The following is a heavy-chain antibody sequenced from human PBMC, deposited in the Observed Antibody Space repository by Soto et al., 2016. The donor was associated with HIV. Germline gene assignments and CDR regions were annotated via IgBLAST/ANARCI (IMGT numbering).Heavy chain of an antibody. CDR1: GYTFTGYY. J-gene: IGHJ4*02. Sequence: QVQLVQSGAEVKKPGASMKVSCKASGYTFTGYYMYWVRRAPGQGLEWMGWINPNSGGTNYAQKFQGRVTMSRDTSISTAYMGLSRLISDDTAVYYCARDAQNVVVVAAALYFDYWGQGTLVTVSS. D-gene: IGHD2-15*01. CDR3: ARDAQNVVVVAAALYFDY. V-gene: IGHV1-2*02. CDR2: INPNSGGT.